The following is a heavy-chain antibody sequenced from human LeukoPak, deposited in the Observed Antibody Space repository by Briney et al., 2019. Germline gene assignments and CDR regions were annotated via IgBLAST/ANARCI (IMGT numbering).Heavy chain of an antibody. J-gene: IGHJ4*02. CDR1: GFTFSSYS. Sequence: GGSLRLSCAASGFTFSSYSMNWVRQAPGKGLEWVSYISSSSSTIYYADSVKGRFTISRDNAKNSLYLQMNSLRAEDTSVYYCATVYIYGSPTSYFDYWGQGTLVTVSS. CDR2: ISSSSSTI. V-gene: IGHV3-48*01. D-gene: IGHD5-18*01. CDR3: ATVYIYGSPTSYFDY.